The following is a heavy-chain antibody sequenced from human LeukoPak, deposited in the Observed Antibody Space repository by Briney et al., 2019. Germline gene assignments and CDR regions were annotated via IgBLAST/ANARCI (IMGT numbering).Heavy chain of an antibody. V-gene: IGHV4-34*01. CDR2: INHSGST. J-gene: IGHJ5*02. D-gene: IGHD2-2*01. CDR1: GGSFSGYY. CDR3: ASRTYDWFDP. Sequence: SETLSLTCAVYGGSFSGYYWNWIRQPPGKGLEWIGEINHSGSTNYNPSLKSRVTISVDTSKNQFSLKLSAVTAADTAVYYCASRTYDWFDPWGQGTLVTVSS.